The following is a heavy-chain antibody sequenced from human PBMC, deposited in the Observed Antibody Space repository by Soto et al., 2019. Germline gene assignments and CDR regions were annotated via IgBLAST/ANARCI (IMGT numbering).Heavy chain of an antibody. Sequence: ASVKVSCKASGFTFTSSAVQWVRQARGQRLEWKGWTVVGSGNTNYAQKYQERVTIARDMSTSTAYMELSSLRSEDTAVYYCAARGYSGYGLWGQGTLVTVSS. CDR2: TVVGSGNT. J-gene: IGHJ4*02. V-gene: IGHV1-58*01. CDR3: AARGYSGYGL. CDR1: GFTFTSSA. D-gene: IGHD5-12*01.